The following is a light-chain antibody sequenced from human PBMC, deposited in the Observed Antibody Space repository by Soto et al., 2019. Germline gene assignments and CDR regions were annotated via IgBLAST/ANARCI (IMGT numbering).Light chain of an antibody. CDR3: QQYNNWWT. CDR1: QSVDGN. J-gene: IGKJ1*01. Sequence: EILMTQSPATLSVSPGERATLSCRASQSVDGNLAWYQQKPGQAPRLLIYGASTRATGISARFSGSGSVTEFTLTISSLQSEDFGVYYCQQYNNWWTFGQGTKVDIK. CDR2: GAS. V-gene: IGKV3-15*01.